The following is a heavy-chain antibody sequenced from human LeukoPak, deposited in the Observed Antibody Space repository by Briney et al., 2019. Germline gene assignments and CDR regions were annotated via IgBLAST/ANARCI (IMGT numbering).Heavy chain of an antibody. Sequence: RPSETLSLTCAVYGGSFSGYYWSWIRQPPGKGLEWIGEINHSGSTNYNPSLKSRVTISVDTSKNQFSLKLSSVTAADTAVYYCAGNYGLGHFDQWGQGTLVTVSS. CDR3: AGNYGLGHFDQ. J-gene: IGHJ4*02. CDR2: INHSGST. V-gene: IGHV4-34*01. D-gene: IGHD3-10*01. CDR1: GGSFSGYY.